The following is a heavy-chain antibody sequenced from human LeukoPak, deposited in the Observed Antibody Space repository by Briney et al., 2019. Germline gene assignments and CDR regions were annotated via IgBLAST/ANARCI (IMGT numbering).Heavy chain of an antibody. CDR1: GGSVSSGSYY. CDR2: IYYSGNT. J-gene: IGHJ4*02. D-gene: IGHD2-15*01. CDR3: ARGPRGYCTGGSCYHY. V-gene: IGHV4-61*01. Sequence: SETLSLTCTVSGGSVSSGSYYWNWIRQPPGKGLEWIGYIYYSGNTNYSPSLKSRVTISVDTSKNQFSLRLSSVTAADTAVYYCARGPRGYCTGGSCYHYWGQGTLVTVSS.